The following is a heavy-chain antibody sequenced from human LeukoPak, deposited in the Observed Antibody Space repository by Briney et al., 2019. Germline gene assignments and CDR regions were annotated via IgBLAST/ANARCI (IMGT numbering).Heavy chain of an antibody. CDR3: AKDGYDFWSAYQIDL. Sequence: GGSLRLSCVASGYSSSIFVTTWVRAGPEEGRGWVSETSVSDVSTYYTDSVTGAFSTSRDNANNTLYLQMTSLRTDYTAVYYCAKDGYDFWSAYQIDLWGQGTLVTVSS. D-gene: IGHD3-3*01. CDR2: TSVSDVST. V-gene: IGHV3-23*01. J-gene: IGHJ5*02. CDR1: GYSSSIFV.